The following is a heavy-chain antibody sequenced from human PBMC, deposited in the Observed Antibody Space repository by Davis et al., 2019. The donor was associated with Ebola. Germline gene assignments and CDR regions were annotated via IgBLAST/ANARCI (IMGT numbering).Heavy chain of an antibody. CDR1: GGSISSYY. CDR2: IYYSGST. D-gene: IGHD2-2*01. Sequence: PSETLSLTCTVSGGSISSYYWGWIRQPPGNGLEWIGYIYYSGSTNYNPSLKSRVTISVDTSKNQFSLKLSSVTAADTAVYYCARWGRYCSSTSCYPDYYYMDVWGKGTTVTVSS. V-gene: IGHV4-59*01. J-gene: IGHJ6*03. CDR3: ARWGRYCSSTSCYPDYYYMDV.